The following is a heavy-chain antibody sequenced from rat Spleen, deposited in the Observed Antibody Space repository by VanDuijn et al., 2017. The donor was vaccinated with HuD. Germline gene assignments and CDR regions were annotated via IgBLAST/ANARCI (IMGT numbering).Heavy chain of an antibody. V-gene: IGHV5S23*01. CDR2: INTSGGGT. CDR1: GFTFSYFG. Sequence: EVQLVESGGGLVQPGTSLKLSCVASGFTFSYFGMAWVRQTPTKGLEWVASINTSGGGTHYRDSVKGRFTISRDNAKSTLYLQMDSLWSEDTATYYCATGGFYNNYFFDYWGQGVMVTVSS. D-gene: IGHD1-10*01. CDR3: ATGGFYNNYFFDY. J-gene: IGHJ2*01.